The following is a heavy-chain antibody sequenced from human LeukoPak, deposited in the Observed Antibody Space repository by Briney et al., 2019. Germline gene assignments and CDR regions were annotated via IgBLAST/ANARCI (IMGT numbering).Heavy chain of an antibody. V-gene: IGHV3-64*01. CDR1: GFTFSSYA. Sequence: GGSLTLSCAASGFTFSSYAMHWVRQAPGKGLEYVSAISSNGGSTYYANSVKGRFTISRDNSKNTLYLQMGSLRAEDTAVYYCARGVSSSSSSRGDYWGQGTLVTVSS. D-gene: IGHD6-6*01. J-gene: IGHJ4*02. CDR3: ARGVSSSSSSRGDY. CDR2: ISSNGGST.